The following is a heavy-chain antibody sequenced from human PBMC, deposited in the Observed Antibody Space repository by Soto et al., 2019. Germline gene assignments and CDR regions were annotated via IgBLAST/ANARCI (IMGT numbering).Heavy chain of an antibody. V-gene: IGHV6-1*01. CDR2: TYYRTKFYN. J-gene: IGHJ3*02. D-gene: IGHD1-20*01. CDR1: GDSVTSNSAA. Sequence: SETLSLTCAISGDSVTSNSAAWNRISPSPARGLEWVRRTYYRTKFYNDYAVSVISGITINPDTSKNQFFLQVNSVTPEDTAGYDCAREAITGDAFDIWGQGTMVTVSS. CDR3: AREAITGDAFDI.